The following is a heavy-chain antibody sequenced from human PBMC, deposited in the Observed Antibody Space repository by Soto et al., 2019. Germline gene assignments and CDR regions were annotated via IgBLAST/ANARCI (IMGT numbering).Heavy chain of an antibody. J-gene: IGHJ4*02. CDR3: ARENVLRFLEWLY. CDR2: IYYSGST. V-gene: IGHV4-30-4*01. Sequence: TLSLTCTVSGGSISSGDYYWSWIRQPPGKGLEWIGYIYYSGSTYYNPSLESRVTISVDTSKNQFSLKLSSVTAADTAVYYCARENVLRFLEWLYWGQGTLVTVSS. CDR1: GGSISSGDYY. D-gene: IGHD3-3*01.